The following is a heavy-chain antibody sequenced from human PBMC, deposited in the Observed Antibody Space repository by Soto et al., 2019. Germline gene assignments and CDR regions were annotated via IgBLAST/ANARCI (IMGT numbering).Heavy chain of an antibody. CDR3: AKVFSDLYCSSTSCPPGRI. Sequence: PGGSLRLSCAASGFTFSSYWMHWVRQAPGKGLVWVSRINSDGSSTSYADSVKGRFTISRDNAKNTVYLQMNSLRAEDTAVYYCAKVFSDLYCSSTSCPPGRIWGQGTMVTVSS. J-gene: IGHJ3*02. D-gene: IGHD2-2*01. CDR2: INSDGSST. V-gene: IGHV3-74*01. CDR1: GFTFSSYW.